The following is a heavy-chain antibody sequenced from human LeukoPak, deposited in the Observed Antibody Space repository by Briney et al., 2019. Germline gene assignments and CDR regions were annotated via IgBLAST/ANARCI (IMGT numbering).Heavy chain of an antibody. CDR1: GGTFSSYA. J-gene: IGHJ5*02. CDR3: ARALKYYDILTGSNWFDP. Sequence: GASVKVSCKASGGTFSSYAISWVRQAPGQGLEWMGGIIPIFGTANYAQKFQGRVTVTADKSTSTAYMELSSLRSEDTAVYYCARALKYYDILTGSNWFDPWGQGTLATASS. CDR2: IIPIFGTA. D-gene: IGHD3-9*01. V-gene: IGHV1-69*06.